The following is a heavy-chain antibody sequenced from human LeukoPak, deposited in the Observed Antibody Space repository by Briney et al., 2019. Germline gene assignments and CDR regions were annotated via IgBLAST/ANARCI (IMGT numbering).Heavy chain of an antibody. J-gene: IGHJ6*02. CDR3: ARARYSSGWEGYYYYGMDV. CDR1: GGPISNSY. V-gene: IGHV4-59*01. CDR2: IYYSGST. D-gene: IGHD6-19*01. Sequence: SETLSLTCTVTGGPISNSYWSWIRQPPGKGLEWIGYIYYSGSTNYNPSLKSRVTISVDTSKNQFSLRLSSVTAADTAVYYCARARYSSGWEGYYYYGMDVWGQGTTVTVSS.